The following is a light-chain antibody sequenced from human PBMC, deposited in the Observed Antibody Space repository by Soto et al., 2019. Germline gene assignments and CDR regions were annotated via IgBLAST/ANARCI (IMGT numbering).Light chain of an antibody. V-gene: IGLV1-51*02. CDR2: EDD. CDR3: RTWDNSLSGWV. CDR1: SSNIGSHS. Sequence: QSVLTQPPSVSAAPGQRITISCSGSSSNIGSHSVSWYQQFPGTAPKFLIYEDDKRPSGIPDRFSVSKSGASATLGITGLQTGDEADYYCRTWDNSLSGWVFGGGTKVTVL. J-gene: IGLJ3*02.